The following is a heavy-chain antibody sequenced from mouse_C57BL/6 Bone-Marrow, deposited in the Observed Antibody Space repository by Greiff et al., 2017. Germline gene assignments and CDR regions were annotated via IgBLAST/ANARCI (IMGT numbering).Heavy chain of an antibody. Sequence: QVQLQQPGAELVKPGASVKLSCKASGYTFTNYWMHWVKQRPGQGLEWIGMMHPNGGSPDYNEKFKSAATLRVDKSSRTAYMELSSLTSEDSAVYYWARSYDYDDYTMDYWGQGTSVTVSS. CDR1: GYTFTNYW. V-gene: IGHV1-64*01. CDR2: MHPNGGSP. D-gene: IGHD2-4*01. J-gene: IGHJ4*01. CDR3: ARSYDYDDYTMDY.